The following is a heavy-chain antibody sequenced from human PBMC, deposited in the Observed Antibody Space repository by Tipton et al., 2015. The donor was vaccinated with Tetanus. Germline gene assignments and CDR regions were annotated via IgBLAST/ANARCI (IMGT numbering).Heavy chain of an antibody. Sequence: EASGFTFTHYYMHWVRQAPGKGLVWISRINSDGSKTIYADSVKGRFTISRDNAKNSLYLQMNSLRPEDTAVYYCARYVATCTIGYWGQGSLVTVSS. CDR3: ARYVATCTIGY. D-gene: IGHD2-2*01. CDR1: GFTFTHYY. V-gene: IGHV3-74*01. CDR2: INSDGSKT. J-gene: IGHJ4*02.